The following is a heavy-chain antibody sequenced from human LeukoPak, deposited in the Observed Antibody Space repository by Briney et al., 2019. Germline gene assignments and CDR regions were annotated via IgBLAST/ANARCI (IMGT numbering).Heavy chain of an antibody. D-gene: IGHD3-22*01. Sequence: GGSLRLSCAASGFTFSSYSMNWVRQAPGKGLEWVANIKQDGSEKNYVDSVKGRFTISRDNAKNSLYLQMNSLRAEDTAVYYCVREGAGYYDSSGYPGYWGQGTLVTVSS. V-gene: IGHV3-7*01. CDR2: IKQDGSEK. CDR3: VREGAGYYDSSGYPGY. J-gene: IGHJ4*02. CDR1: GFTFSSYS.